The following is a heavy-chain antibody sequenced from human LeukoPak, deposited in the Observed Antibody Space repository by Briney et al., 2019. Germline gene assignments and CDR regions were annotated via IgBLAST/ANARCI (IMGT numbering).Heavy chain of an antibody. CDR1: AGTFSSYA. D-gene: IGHD4-17*01. CDR3: ARDEDYGIFVNVDY. CDR2: IIPIFGTA. J-gene: IGHJ4*02. V-gene: IGHV1-69*13. Sequence: GASVKVSCKASAGTFSSYAISWVRQAPGQGLEWMGGIIPIFGTANYAQKFQGRVTITADESTSTAYMELSSLRSDDTAVYYCARDEDYGIFVNVDYWGQGTLVTVSS.